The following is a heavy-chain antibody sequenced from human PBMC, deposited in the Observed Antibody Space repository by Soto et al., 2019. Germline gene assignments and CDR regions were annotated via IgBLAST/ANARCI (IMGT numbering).Heavy chain of an antibody. V-gene: IGHV1-69*02. CDR2: INPILGIA. J-gene: IGHJ4*02. CDR3: ARDTCGYYSRHDY. D-gene: IGHD3-22*01. CDR1: GGTFSSYT. Sequence: QVQLVQSGAEVKKPGASVKVSCKASGGTFSSYTISWVRQAPGQGLEWMGRINPILGIANYAQTVQGRVTITADKATNTVDMELNSLRAEDTAVYYCARDTCGYYSRHDYWGQGTLVTVSS.